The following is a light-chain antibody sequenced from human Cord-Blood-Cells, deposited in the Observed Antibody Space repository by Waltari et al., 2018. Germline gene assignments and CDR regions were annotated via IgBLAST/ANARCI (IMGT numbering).Light chain of an antibody. CDR3: SSYTSSSTVV. J-gene: IGLJ2*01. V-gene: IGLV2-14*01. Sequence: QSALPPPSSVSASPGPSITIPCTGTISDVGGYTSVSWYQQHPGKATKLMIYDVSNRPSGVSNRFSGSKSGNTASQTISGLQAEDEADYYCSSYTSSSTVVFGGGTKLTVL. CDR1: ISDVGGYTS. CDR2: DVS.